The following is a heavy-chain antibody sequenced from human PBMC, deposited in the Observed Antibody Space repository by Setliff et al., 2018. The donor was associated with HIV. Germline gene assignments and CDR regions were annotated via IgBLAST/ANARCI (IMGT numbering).Heavy chain of an antibody. CDR1: GGTFSSYA. V-gene: IGHV1-69*13. J-gene: IGHJ3*02. CDR3: ASYPGGYDSSGFDAFDI. D-gene: IGHD3-22*01. Sequence: ASVKVSCKASGGTFSSYAISWVRQAPGQGLEWMGGIIPIFGTANYAQKFQGRVTITADESTSTAYMELSSLRSEDTAVYYCASYPGGYDSSGFDAFDIWGQGTMVTVSS. CDR2: IIPIFGTA.